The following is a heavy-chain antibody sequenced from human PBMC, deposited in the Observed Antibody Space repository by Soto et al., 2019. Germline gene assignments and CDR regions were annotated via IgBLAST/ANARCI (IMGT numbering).Heavy chain of an antibody. D-gene: IGHD5-12*01. CDR3: AKPRDGYNWGAFDI. V-gene: IGHV3-23*01. Sequence: VQLLESGGGLVQPGGSLRLSCAASGFTFSTYAMSWVRQAPGKGLEWVSAISGSAGSTYYADSVKGRFTISRDNSKNTLYLQMNSLRAEDTAIYYCAKPRDGYNWGAFDIWGQGTMVTVSS. J-gene: IGHJ3*02. CDR2: ISGSAGST. CDR1: GFTFSTYA.